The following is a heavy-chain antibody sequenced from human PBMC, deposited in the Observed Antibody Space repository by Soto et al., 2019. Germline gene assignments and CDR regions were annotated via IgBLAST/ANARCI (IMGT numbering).Heavy chain of an antibody. Sequence: EVQLVESGGGLVQPGGSLTLSCAVSGLTFGDHYMEWVRQAPGKGLEWVARARNKAKGYSTDFAASVNGRCTISRDESKKSLNLQMNSLMTEDTAVYYCSILEGAWGQGTLVIVSS. J-gene: IGHJ5*02. V-gene: IGHV3-72*01. CDR1: GLTFGDHY. CDR3: SILEGA. D-gene: IGHD2-21*01. CDR2: ARNKAKGYST.